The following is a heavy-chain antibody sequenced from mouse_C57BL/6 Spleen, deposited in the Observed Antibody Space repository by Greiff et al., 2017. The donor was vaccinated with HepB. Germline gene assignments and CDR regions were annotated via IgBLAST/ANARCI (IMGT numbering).Heavy chain of an antibody. Sequence: EVKLMESGPGLVKPSQSLSLTCSVTGYSITSGYYWNWIRQFPGNKLEWMGYISYDGSNNYNPSLKNRISITRDTSKNQFFLKLNSVTTEDTATYYCAYGSSPWFAYWGQGTLVTVSA. D-gene: IGHD1-1*01. CDR1: GYSITSGYY. J-gene: IGHJ3*01. CDR2: ISYDGSN. CDR3: AYGSSPWFAY. V-gene: IGHV3-6*01.